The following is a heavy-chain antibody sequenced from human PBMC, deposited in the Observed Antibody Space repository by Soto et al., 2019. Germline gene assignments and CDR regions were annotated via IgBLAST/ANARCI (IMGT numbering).Heavy chain of an antibody. CDR3: GRYCSGGSCHTLDYYGMDV. D-gene: IGHD2-15*01. CDR1: GCTFRNYG. J-gene: IGHJ6*02. Sequence: SVKVSCKASGCTFRNYGIGWVRQAPGQGLEWMGGIIPVFGTTNYAQKFQGRVTITADESTSTAYIEVSSLRSEDTAMFYCGRYCSGGSCHTLDYYGMDVWGQGTTVTVSS. V-gene: IGHV1-69*13. CDR2: IIPVFGTT.